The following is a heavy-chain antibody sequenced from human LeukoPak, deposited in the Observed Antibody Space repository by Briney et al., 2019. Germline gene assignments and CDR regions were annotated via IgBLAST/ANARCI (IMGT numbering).Heavy chain of an antibody. J-gene: IGHJ6*02. D-gene: IGHD2-2*01. Sequence: GGSLRLSCVASGFSSSSYATHWVRHAPGKWLGWVAVISYVVNKKYYADSVKGRFTISRDNSKNTLYLQMNRMRPKATAMYYCARDWENIVVVPAAQNYYFYGRDVWGQGATVTVSS. CDR1: GFSSSSYA. V-gene: IGHV3-30-3*01. CDR2: ISYVVNKK. CDR3: ARDWENIVVVPAAQNYYFYGRDV.